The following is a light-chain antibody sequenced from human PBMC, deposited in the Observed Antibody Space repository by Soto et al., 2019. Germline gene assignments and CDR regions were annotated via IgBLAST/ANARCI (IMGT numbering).Light chain of an antibody. CDR2: GAS. V-gene: IGKV3-11*01. CDR1: QTVSSY. CDR3: QQRSNWIT. Sequence: EIVLTQSPGTLSLSPGERATLSFRTSQTVSSYLAWYQQKPGQAPRLLIYGASSRATGIPARFSGSGSGTDFTLTISSLEPEDFAVYYCQQRSNWITFGQGTRLEI. J-gene: IGKJ5*01.